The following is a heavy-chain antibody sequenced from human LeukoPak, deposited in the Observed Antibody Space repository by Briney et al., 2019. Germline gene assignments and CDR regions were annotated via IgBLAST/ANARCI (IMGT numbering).Heavy chain of an antibody. D-gene: IGHD5-24*01. CDR1: GFPFSSHG. Sequence: GGTLRLSCAASGFPFSSHGMSWVRQAPGKGLEWVSGIIGGGGSTYYADSVKGRFTISGDNSRNTVYLQMNSLRAEDTAVYYCAKDDRWLQFCCWGQGTLVTVSA. V-gene: IGHV3-23*01. CDR2: IIGGGGST. J-gene: IGHJ4*02. CDR3: AKDDRWLQFCC.